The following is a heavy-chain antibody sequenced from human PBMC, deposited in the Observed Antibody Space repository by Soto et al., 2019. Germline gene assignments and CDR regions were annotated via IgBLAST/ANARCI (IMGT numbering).Heavy chain of an antibody. CDR1: GFTFSGYG. D-gene: IGHD1-26*01. Sequence: GGALRLSCAASGFTFSGYGMIWFRPARGEGLEWVSAISAGGGNTVYADSVKGRFTISRDDSKNTLFLQMSSLRAEDTAVYYCVKIIGTWHWGPGTPLTVSS. V-gene: IGHV3-23*01. CDR3: VKIIGTWH. CDR2: ISAGGGNT. J-gene: IGHJ1*01.